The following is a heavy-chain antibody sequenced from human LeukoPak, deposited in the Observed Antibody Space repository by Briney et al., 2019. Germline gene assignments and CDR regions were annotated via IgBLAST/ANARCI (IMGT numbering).Heavy chain of an antibody. CDR1: GGSVSSGSYY. J-gene: IGHJ4*02. CDR2: IYPSGSTIYPSGTT. D-gene: IGHD1-1*01. Sequence: PSETLSLTCTVSGGSVSSGSYYWSWIRQPAGKGLERIGRIYPSGSTIYPSGTTHYNPSLKSRVTISVDTSKNQFSLKVDSVTAADAAMYFCARGTGTTNFDYWGQGTLVTVSS. CDR3: ARGTGTTNFDY. V-gene: IGHV4-61*02.